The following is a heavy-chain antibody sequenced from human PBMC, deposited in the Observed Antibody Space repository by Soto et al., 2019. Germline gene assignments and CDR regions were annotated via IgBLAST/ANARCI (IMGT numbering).Heavy chain of an antibody. Sequence: QVQLVQSGAEVKKPGSSVKVSCKASGGTFSSYAISWVRQAPGQGLEWMGGIIPIFGTANYAQKFQGRVTITADESTRTAYMELSSLRSEDTAVYYCARVGGTTVVTRGPFDYWGQGTLVTVSS. CDR1: GGTFSSYA. V-gene: IGHV1-69*01. CDR2: IIPIFGTA. D-gene: IGHD4-17*01. CDR3: ARVGGTTVVTRGPFDY. J-gene: IGHJ4*02.